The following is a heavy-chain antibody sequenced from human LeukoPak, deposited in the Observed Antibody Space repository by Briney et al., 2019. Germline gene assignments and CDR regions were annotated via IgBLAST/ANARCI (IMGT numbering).Heavy chain of an antibody. CDR2: INHSGST. D-gene: IGHD3-3*01. V-gene: IGHV4-34*01. CDR1: GGSFSGYY. J-gene: IGHJ4*02. CDR3: ARHATFFGVVIIKGRVRGPFDY. Sequence: TSETLSLTCAVYGGSFSGYYWSWIRRPPGKGLEWIGEINHSGSTNYNPSLKSRVTISVDTSKNQFSLKLSSVTAADTAVYYCARHATFFGVVIIKGRVRGPFDYWGQGTLVTVSS.